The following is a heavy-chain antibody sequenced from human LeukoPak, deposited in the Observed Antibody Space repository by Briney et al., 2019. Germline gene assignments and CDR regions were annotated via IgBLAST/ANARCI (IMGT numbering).Heavy chain of an antibody. J-gene: IGHJ4*02. CDR3: AKRLLWFGDSLYGDFES. CDR2: ISSSGSTI. V-gene: IGHV3-48*03. Sequence: GGSLRLSCAASGFTFSSYEMNWVRQAPGKGLEWVSYISSSGSTIHYADSVKGRFIISRDNSKNTLYLQMNSLRAEDTAVYYCAKRLLWFGDSLYGDFESWGQGTLVTVSS. D-gene: IGHD3-10*01. CDR1: GFTFSSYE.